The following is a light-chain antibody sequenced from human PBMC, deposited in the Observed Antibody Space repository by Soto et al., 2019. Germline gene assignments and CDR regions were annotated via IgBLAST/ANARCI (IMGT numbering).Light chain of an antibody. CDR3: QQYDRPPRT. CDR2: GAS. J-gene: IGKJ4*01. V-gene: IGKV3-20*01. CDR1: QSVSSTN. Sequence: EIVLTQSPGTLSLSPGERATLSCRASQSVSSTNLDWYQQKPGQAPRLLIYGASTWAIGVPARFSGSGSGTDFTLTISSLEPDDFGTYYCQQYDRPPRTFGEGTKVEIK.